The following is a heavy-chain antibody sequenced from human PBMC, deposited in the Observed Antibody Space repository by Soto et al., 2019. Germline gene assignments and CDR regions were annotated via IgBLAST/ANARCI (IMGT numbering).Heavy chain of an antibody. J-gene: IGHJ4*02. V-gene: IGHV3-23*01. CDR3: AKVVLDYGPPLFDY. Sequence: GSLRLSCTASGFTFRSYAMSWVRQAPGKGLGWVSAISGSGGSTYYADSVKGRFTISRDNSKNTLYLQMNSLRAEDTAVYYCAKVVLDYGPPLFDYWGQGTLVTVSS. D-gene: IGHD4-17*01. CDR1: GFTFRSYA. CDR2: ISGSGGST.